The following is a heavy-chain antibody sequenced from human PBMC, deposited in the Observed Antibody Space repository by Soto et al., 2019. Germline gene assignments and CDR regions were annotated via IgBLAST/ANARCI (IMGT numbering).Heavy chain of an antibody. V-gene: IGHV3-21*01. CDR3: ARGADIVVVVAATRPNWFDP. D-gene: IGHD2-15*01. CDR2: ISSSSSYI. CDR1: GFTFSSYS. J-gene: IGHJ5*02. Sequence: PGGSLRLSCAAFGFTFSSYSMNWVRQAPGKGLEWVSSISSSSSYIYYADSVKGRFTISRDNAKNSLYLQMNSLRAEDTAVYYCARGADIVVVVAATRPNWFDPWGQGTLVTVS.